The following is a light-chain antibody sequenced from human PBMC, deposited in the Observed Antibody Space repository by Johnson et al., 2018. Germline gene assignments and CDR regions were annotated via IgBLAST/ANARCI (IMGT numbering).Light chain of an antibody. V-gene: IGLV1-51*02. Sequence: QSVLTQPPSVSAAPGQKVTISCSGSSSNIGNNSVSWYQQLPGTAPKLLIYENNKRPSGIPYRFSGSKSGTSATLAITGLPTGDEADYYCGTWDSRLSAVNVFGTGTKVTVL. J-gene: IGLJ1*01. CDR2: ENN. CDR3: GTWDSRLSAVNV. CDR1: SSNIGNNS.